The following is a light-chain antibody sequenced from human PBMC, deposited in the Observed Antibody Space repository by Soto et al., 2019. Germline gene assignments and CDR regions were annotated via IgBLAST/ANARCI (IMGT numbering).Light chain of an antibody. CDR1: QSISSY. Sequence: DIQMTQSPSSLSASVGDRVTITCRASQSISSYLNWYQQKPRKAPKLLIYAASSLQSGVPSRFSGSGSGTDFTLTISSLQPEDFETYCCQQSYSTPRTFGQGTKVEIK. CDR3: QQSYSTPRT. J-gene: IGKJ1*01. V-gene: IGKV1-39*01. CDR2: AAS.